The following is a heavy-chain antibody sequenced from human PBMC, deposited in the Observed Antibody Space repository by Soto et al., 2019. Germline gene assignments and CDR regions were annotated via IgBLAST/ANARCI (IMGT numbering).Heavy chain of an antibody. CDR3: ARGSEVWFGEFWQ. D-gene: IGHD3-10*01. J-gene: IGHJ4*02. CDR1: GFTFSNSA. CDR2: ITRDGVRT. Sequence: PGGSLRLSCTASGFTFSNSAMHWVRQPPGEGLQYVSSITRDGVRTQYADSVRARFTISRDNYKNTLYLQMDSLRPDDMAVYYCARGSEVWFGEFWQWGQGT. V-gene: IGHV3-64*02.